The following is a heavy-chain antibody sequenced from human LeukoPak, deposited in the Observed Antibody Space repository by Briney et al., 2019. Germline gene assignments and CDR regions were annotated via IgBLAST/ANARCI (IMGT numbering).Heavy chain of an antibody. D-gene: IGHD6-13*01. J-gene: IGHJ4*02. CDR1: GGSISSYY. CDR2: IYYSGST. V-gene: IGHV4-59*08. Sequence: SETLSLTCTVSGGSISSYYWSWIRQPPGKGLEWIGYIYYSGSTNYNPSLKSRVTISLDTSKNQFSLRLSSVTAADTAVFYCARHLRAATTGTFDSWGQGTLVTVSS. CDR3: ARHLRAATTGTFDS.